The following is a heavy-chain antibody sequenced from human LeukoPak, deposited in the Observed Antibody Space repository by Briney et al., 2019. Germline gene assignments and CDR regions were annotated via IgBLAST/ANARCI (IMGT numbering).Heavy chain of an antibody. CDR2: ISGSGAST. Sequence: GGSLRLSCAASGFTFSSYAMSWVRQAPGKGLEWVSGISGSGASTYYADSVKGRFTISRDNSKDTLFLQMNRLRAEDTAVYYCAKDGAYFDLWSGSHFDYWGQGTLVTVSS. D-gene: IGHD3-3*01. CDR1: GFTFSSYA. CDR3: AKDGAYFDLWSGSHFDY. V-gene: IGHV3-23*01. J-gene: IGHJ4*02.